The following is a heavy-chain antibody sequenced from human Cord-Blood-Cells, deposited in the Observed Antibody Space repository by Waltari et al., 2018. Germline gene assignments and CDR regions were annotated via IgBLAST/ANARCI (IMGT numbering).Heavy chain of an antibody. Sequence: QVQLVESGGGVVQPGRSLSLSGAASGFTFSSYAMHWVRQAPGKGLEWVAVISYDGSNKYYADSVKGRFTISRDNSKNTLYLQMNSLRAEDTAVYYCARDSTSGGDYWGQGTLVTVSS. CDR3: ARDSTSGGDY. D-gene: IGHD2-2*01. J-gene: IGHJ4*02. CDR1: GFTFSSYA. CDR2: ISYDGSNK. V-gene: IGHV3-30-3*01.